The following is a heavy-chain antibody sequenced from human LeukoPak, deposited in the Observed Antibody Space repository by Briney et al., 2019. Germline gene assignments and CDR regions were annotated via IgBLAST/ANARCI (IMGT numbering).Heavy chain of an antibody. J-gene: IGHJ4*02. CDR3: VKDLGLYCSSPTCFDFRLYFDS. CDR2: IRYDGSNK. Sequence: PGGSLRLSCAASGFTFSSYGMHWVRQAPGKGLEWVAFIRYDGSNKYYADSVKGRFTISRDNSKNTLYLQMNSLRAEDTAVYFCVKDLGLYCSSPTCFDFRLYFDSWGQGTLVTVSS. V-gene: IGHV3-30*02. D-gene: IGHD2-2*01. CDR1: GFTFSSYG.